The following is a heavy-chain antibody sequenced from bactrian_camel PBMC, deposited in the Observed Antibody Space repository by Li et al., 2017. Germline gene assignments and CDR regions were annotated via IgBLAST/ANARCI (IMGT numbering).Heavy chain of an antibody. Sequence: HVQLVESGGGSVQAGGSLRLSCAVSGYAYSAFCISWFRQGLGKEREGVAAIDTGGSTSYANSVQGQFTISKDGAENTVYLQMSSLKPEDTATYYCAAEPRHPGCAYFSFGYCFAPSELGRGTQVTVS. CDR2: IDTGGST. V-gene: IGHV3S53*01. CDR1: GYAYSAFC. J-gene: IGHJ4*01. D-gene: IGHD2*01.